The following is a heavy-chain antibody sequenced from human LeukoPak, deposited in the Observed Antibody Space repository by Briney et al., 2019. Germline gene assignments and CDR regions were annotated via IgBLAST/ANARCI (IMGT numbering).Heavy chain of an antibody. D-gene: IGHD1-26*01. V-gene: IGHV1-2*02. CDR3: ARDPQWELRYYMDV. J-gene: IGHJ6*03. CDR1: GYTFTGYY. Sequence: GASVKVSCKASGYTFTGYYMHWVRQAPGQGLEWMGWINPNSGGTNYAQKFQGRVTMTRDTSISTAYMALSRLRSDDTAVYYCARDPQWELRYYMDVWGKGTTVTVSS. CDR2: INPNSGGT.